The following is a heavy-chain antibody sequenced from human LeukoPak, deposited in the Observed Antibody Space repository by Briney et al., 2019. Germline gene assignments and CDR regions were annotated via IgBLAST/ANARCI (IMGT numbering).Heavy chain of an antibody. CDR2: ISWNSGSI. D-gene: IGHD5-18*01. Sequence: GGSLRLSCAASGFTFDDYAMHWVRQAPGKGLEWVSGISWNSGSIGYADSVKGRFTISRDNAKNSLYLQMNSLRAEDTALYYCANDTAMVQGAVDYWGQGTLVTVSS. CDR1: GFTFDDYA. J-gene: IGHJ4*02. CDR3: ANDTAMVQGAVDY. V-gene: IGHV3-9*01.